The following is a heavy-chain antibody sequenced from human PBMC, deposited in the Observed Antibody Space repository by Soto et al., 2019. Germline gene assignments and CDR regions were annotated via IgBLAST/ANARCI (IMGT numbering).Heavy chain of an antibody. V-gene: IGHV4-61*01. CDR2: IYYSGST. Sequence: PSETLSLTCTVSGGSVSSCSYYWSWIRQPPGKGLEWIGYIYYSGSTNYNPSLKSRVTISVDTSKNQFSLKLSSVTAADTAVYYCAREGIAAAGSFDYWGQGTLVTVS. CDR1: GGSVSSCSYY. CDR3: AREGIAAAGSFDY. D-gene: IGHD6-13*01. J-gene: IGHJ4*02.